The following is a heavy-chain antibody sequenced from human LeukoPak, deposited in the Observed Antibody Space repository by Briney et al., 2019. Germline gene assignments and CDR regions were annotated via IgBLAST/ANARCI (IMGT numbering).Heavy chain of an antibody. CDR1: GGSISSYY. J-gene: IGHJ4*02. V-gene: IGHV4-59*08. Sequence: SETLSLTCTASGGSISSYYWSWIRQPPGKGLEWIGYIYHSGSTSYNPSLKSRVTISLDTSKNQFSLKLSSLTAADTAVYYCARIFMATALDYWGQGTLVTVSS. D-gene: IGHD5-12*01. CDR2: IYHSGST. CDR3: ARIFMATALDY.